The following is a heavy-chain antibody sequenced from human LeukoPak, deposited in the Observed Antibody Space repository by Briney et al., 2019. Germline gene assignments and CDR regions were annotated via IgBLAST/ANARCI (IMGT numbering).Heavy chain of an antibody. CDR3: ARGVPHCSAGSCYPDYFDY. CDR1: GYTFTSYG. CDR2: ISAYNGNT. Sequence: ASVKVSCKASGYTFTSYGISWVRQAPGQGLEWMGWISAYNGNTNYAQKLQGRVTMTTDTSTSTAYMELRSLRSDDMAVYYCARGVPHCSAGSCYPDYFDYWGQGTLVTVSS. V-gene: IGHV1-18*03. J-gene: IGHJ4*02. D-gene: IGHD2-15*01.